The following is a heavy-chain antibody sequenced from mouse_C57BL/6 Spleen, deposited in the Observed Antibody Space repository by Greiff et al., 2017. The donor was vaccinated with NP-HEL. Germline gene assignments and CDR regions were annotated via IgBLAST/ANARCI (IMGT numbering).Heavy chain of an antibody. J-gene: IGHJ2*01. CDR1: GYAFTNYL. V-gene: IGHV1-54*01. CDR3: ARGVTTVRGYFDY. Sequence: QVQLKESGAELVRPGTSVKVSCKASGYAFTNYLIEWVKQRPGQGLEWIGVINPGSGGTNYNEKFKGKGTLTADKSSSTAYMQLSSLTSADSAVYFGARGVTTVRGYFDYWSQGTTLTVSS. D-gene: IGHD1-1*01. CDR2: INPGSGGT.